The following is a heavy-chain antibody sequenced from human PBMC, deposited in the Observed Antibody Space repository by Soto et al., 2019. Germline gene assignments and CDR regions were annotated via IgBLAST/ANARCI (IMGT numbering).Heavy chain of an antibody. CDR3: AKARSGNYQYYIDY. CDR2: ISGSGVNT. V-gene: IGHV3-23*01. Sequence: EVQLLESGGGLVQPGGSLRLSCAASGFIFSSYAMNWVRQAPGKGLEWVAGISGSGVNTYYADFVRGRFTISRDNSKNTLYLQMNSLRDEDTAVYYCAKARSGNYQYYIDYWGQGTLVTVSS. CDR1: GFIFSSYA. D-gene: IGHD3-22*01. J-gene: IGHJ4*02.